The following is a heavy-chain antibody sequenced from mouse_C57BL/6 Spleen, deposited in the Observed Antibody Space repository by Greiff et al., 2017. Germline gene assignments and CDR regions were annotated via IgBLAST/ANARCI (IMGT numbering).Heavy chain of an antibody. CDR2: IDPSDSET. J-gene: IGHJ3*01. Sequence: VQLQQPGAELVRPGSSVKLSCKASGYTFTSYWMHWVKQRPIQGLEWIGNIDPSDSETHYNQKFKDKATLTVDKSSSTAYMQLSSLTSEDSAVYFCARDRIDFAWFAYWGQGTLVTVSA. D-gene: IGHD3-2*01. CDR1: GYTFTSYW. V-gene: IGHV1-52*01. CDR3: ARDRIDFAWFAY.